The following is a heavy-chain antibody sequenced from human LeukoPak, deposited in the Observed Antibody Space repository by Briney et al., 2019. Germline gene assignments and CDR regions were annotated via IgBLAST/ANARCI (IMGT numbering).Heavy chain of an antibody. Sequence: GASVKVSCKASGFTFTSSAMQWVRQARGQRLEWIGWIVVGSGNTNYAQKFQERVTITRDMSTSTAYMELSSLRSEDTAVYYCAADLGLELRRSAFDIWGQGTMVTVSS. CDR1: GFTFTSSA. CDR3: AADLGLELRRSAFDI. CDR2: IVVGSGNT. D-gene: IGHD1-7*01. V-gene: IGHV1-58*02. J-gene: IGHJ3*02.